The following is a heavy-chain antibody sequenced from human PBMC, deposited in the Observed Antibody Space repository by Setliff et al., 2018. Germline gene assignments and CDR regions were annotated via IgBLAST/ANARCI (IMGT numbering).Heavy chain of an antibody. J-gene: IGHJ5*02. CDR2: IYYSGHT. V-gene: IGHV4-39*07. Sequence: PSETLSLTCTVSGVSISSSSYYWGWIRQPPGKGLEWIGSIYYSGHTYYNPSLKSRVTISVDTSKNQFSLKLSSVTAADTAVYYCARRNGEKLDPWGQGTLVTVSS. CDR3: ARRNGEKLDP. CDR1: GVSISSSSYY.